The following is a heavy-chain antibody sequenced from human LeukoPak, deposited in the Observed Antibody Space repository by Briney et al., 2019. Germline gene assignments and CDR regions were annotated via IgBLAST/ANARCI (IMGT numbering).Heavy chain of an antibody. Sequence: GGSLRLSCAASGFVFSSYTMHWVRQAPGKGLELVSSITSSTNYIYYADSVKGRFTISRDNAKNSLSLQMNSLRAEDTAVYYCARGRVGGTSHFDFWGQGTLVTVSS. CDR1: GFVFSSYT. CDR2: ITSSTNYI. CDR3: ARGRVGGTSHFDF. J-gene: IGHJ4*02. D-gene: IGHD1-26*01. V-gene: IGHV3-21*01.